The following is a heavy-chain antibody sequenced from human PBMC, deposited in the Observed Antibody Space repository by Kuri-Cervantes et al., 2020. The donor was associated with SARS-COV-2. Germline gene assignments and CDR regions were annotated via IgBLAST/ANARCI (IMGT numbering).Heavy chain of an antibody. D-gene: IGHD4-17*01. V-gene: IGHV2-5*02. J-gene: IGHJ4*02. CDR3: AHRPRGNDYGHNYFDF. CDR1: GFSLSTSGVG. CDR2: IYWDDDK. Sequence: SGPTLVKPTQTLTLTCTFSGFSLSTSGVGVGWIRQPPGKALEWLALIYWDDDKRYSPSLKSRLTITKDTFKNQVILTMTNVDPVDTATYYCAHRPRGNDYGHNYFDFWGPGALVTVSS.